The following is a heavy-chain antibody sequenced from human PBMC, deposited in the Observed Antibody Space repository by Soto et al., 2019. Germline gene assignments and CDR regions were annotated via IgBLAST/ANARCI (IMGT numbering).Heavy chain of an antibody. Sequence: QVHLVQSGAEVKKPGSSVKVSCKASGGTFGSYAITWVRRAPGQGLEWLGGIIPILNSPAYAQKFKARVVITADEVTNTAYMELNSLRVDDTAVYYCAREAPYCTSATCPKFYDMDVWGQGTTVTVAS. CDR3: AREAPYCTSATCPKFYDMDV. J-gene: IGHJ6*02. CDR1: GGTFGSYA. V-gene: IGHV1-69*01. CDR2: IIPILNSP. D-gene: IGHD2-2*01.